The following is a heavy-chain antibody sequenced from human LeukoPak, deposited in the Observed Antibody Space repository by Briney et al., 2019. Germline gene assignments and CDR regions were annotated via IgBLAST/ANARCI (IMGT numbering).Heavy chain of an antibody. D-gene: IGHD3-22*01. Sequence: GGSLRLSCAASGFTFSSYGMHWVCQGPGKGLEWVAFIRYDGSYPNYADSLKGRFTISRDNSRNTLYLQMNSLRADDTAIYYCAKDGRGLHNDDDSRADAFDVWGQGTMVTVSS. CDR1: GFTFSSYG. V-gene: IGHV3-30*02. CDR3: AKDGRGLHNDDDSRADAFDV. J-gene: IGHJ3*01. CDR2: IRYDGSYP.